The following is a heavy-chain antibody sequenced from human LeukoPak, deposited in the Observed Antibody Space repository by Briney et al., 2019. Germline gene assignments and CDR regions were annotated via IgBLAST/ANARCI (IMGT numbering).Heavy chain of an antibody. CDR3: AREHHAPVQRYYSDSTSYSAFDI. CDR2: ISSSSNFI. Sequence: GGSLRFSCAASGFTFSGYTMNWVRQAPGKGLEWVSSISSSSNFICYADSMKGRVTISRDTAKNSLYLQMHSLRAEDTAVYYCAREHHAPVQRYYSDSTSYSAFDIWGQGTMVTVSS. D-gene: IGHD3-22*01. J-gene: IGHJ3*02. V-gene: IGHV3-21*01. CDR1: GFTFSGYT.